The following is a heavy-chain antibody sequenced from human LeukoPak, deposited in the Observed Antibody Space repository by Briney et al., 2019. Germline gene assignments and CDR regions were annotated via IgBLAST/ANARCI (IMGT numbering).Heavy chain of an antibody. Sequence: PSETLSLTCAVYGGSFSGYYWSWLRQPPGKGLEWIGEINHSGSTNYNPSLKSRVTISVDTSKNQFSLKLISVTAPDPAVYYCARGVVAAPQTFDYWGQGTLVTVSS. CDR1: GGSFSGYY. CDR2: INHSGST. V-gene: IGHV4-34*01. CDR3: ARGVVAAPQTFDY. D-gene: IGHD2-15*01. J-gene: IGHJ4*02.